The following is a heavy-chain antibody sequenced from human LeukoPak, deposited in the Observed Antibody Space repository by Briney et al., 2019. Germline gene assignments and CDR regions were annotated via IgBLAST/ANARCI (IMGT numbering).Heavy chain of an antibody. J-gene: IGHJ3*02. D-gene: IGHD3-3*01. V-gene: IGHV3-23*01. CDR3: AKGYDFWSGIEVVAFDI. Sequence: GGSLRLSCAASGFTFSSYAMSWVRQAPGKGLEWVSAISGSGGSTYYADSVKGRFTISRDNSKNTLYLQMNSLRAEDTAVYYCAKGYDFWSGIEVVAFDIWGQGTMVTVSS. CDR2: ISGSGGST. CDR1: GFTFSSYA.